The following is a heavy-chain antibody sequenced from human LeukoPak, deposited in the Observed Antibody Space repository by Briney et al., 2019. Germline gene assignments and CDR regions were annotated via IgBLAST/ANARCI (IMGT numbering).Heavy chain of an antibody. D-gene: IGHD3-22*01. CDR2: IHTSGST. J-gene: IGHJ3*02. CDR3: ARDSYYYDSSGFQLDI. V-gene: IGHV4-4*07. CDR1: GASISSYY. Sequence: PSETLSLTCTVSGASISSYYWSWIRQPAGKGLEWIGRIHTSGSTNYNPSLKSRVTISVDTSKNQFSLKLSSVTAADTAVYYCARDSYYYDSSGFQLDIWGQGTMVTVSS.